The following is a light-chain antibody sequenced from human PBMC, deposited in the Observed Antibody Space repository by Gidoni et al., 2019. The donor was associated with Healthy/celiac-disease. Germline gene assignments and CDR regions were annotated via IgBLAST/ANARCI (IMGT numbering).Light chain of an antibody. CDR2: GKN. J-gene: IGLJ2*01. Sequence: SSELTQAPAVSVALGQTVRSTCQGDSLRSYYASWYQQKPGQAPVLVIYGKNNRPSGIPDRFSGSSSGNTASLTITGAQAEDEADYYCNSRDSSGNHLRVVFGGGTKLTVL. CDR1: SLRSYY. V-gene: IGLV3-19*01. CDR3: NSRDSSGNHLRVV.